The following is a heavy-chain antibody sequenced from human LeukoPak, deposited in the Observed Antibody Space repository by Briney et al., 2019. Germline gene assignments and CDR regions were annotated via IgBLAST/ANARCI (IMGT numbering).Heavy chain of an antibody. J-gene: IGHJ3*02. V-gene: IGHV3-13*01. CDR2: IYRAGDT. D-gene: IGHD3-10*01. CDR3: AREMSGSSDALDI. Sequence: GGSLRLSCAASGFTLSTYDMHWVRHPTGEGLEWVSIIYRAGDTYYPGSVKGRFTISRDNAKNSLYLQMNSLRAEDTAVYYCAREMSGSSDALDIWGQGTMVTVSS. CDR1: GFTLSTYD.